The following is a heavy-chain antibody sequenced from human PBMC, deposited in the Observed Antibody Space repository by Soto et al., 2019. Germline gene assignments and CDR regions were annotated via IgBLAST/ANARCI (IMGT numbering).Heavy chain of an antibody. D-gene: IGHD2-2*01. CDR2: ISYDGSNK. CDR3: ARRRGCISTSCSDYYYYGMDV. CDR1: GFPFSSYA. Sequence: PGGSLRLSCAASGFPFSSYAMHWVRQAPGKGLEWVAVISYDGSNKYYADSVKGRFTISRDNSKNTLYLQMNSLRAEDTAVYYCARRRGCISTSCSDYYYYGMDVWGQGTTVTVSS. V-gene: IGHV3-30-3*01. J-gene: IGHJ6*02.